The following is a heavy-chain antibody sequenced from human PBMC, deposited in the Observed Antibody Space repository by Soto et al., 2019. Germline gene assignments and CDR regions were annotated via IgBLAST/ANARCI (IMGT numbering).Heavy chain of an antibody. CDR3: AIVAVAGTRIDY. J-gene: IGHJ4*02. V-gene: IGHV4-4*02. CDR2: IYHSGSN. CDR1: GGSISSSNW. Sequence: QVQLQESGPGLVKPSGTLSLTCAVSGGSISSSNWWSWVRQPQGKGLEWIGEIYHSGSNNYNPSLKSRVTISVDKSKNPFSRKLSSVTAADTVVYYCAIVAVAGTRIDYWGQGTLVTVSS. D-gene: IGHD6-19*01.